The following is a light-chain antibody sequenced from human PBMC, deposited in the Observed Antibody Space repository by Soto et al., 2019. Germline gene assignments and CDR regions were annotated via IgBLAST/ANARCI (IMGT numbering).Light chain of an antibody. CDR3: KKYDSAPWT. CDR1: QGISNY. CDR2: AAS. J-gene: IGKJ1*01. Sequence: DIQLTQSPSSLSASVRDRVTITCRASQGISNYLAWYQQKPGKVPKLLIYAASTLQSGVPSRFSGSGSGTDFTLTISSLQPEDVATYYCKKYDSAPWTFGQGTKVEIK. V-gene: IGKV1-27*01.